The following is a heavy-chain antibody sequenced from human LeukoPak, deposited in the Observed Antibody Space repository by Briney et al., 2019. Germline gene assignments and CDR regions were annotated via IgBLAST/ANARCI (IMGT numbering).Heavy chain of an antibody. V-gene: IGHV7-4-1*02. CDR3: AREEYYDSSAPTNFDY. D-gene: IGHD3-22*01. J-gene: IGHJ4*02. CDR1: GYTFTNYA. Sequence: ASVKVSCKASGYTFTNYAMNWVRQAPGQGLEWMGWINTNTGNPTYAQGFTGRFVFSLDTSVTTAYLQISSLKAEDTAVYYCAREEYYDSSAPTNFDYWGQGTLVTVSS. CDR2: INTNTGNP.